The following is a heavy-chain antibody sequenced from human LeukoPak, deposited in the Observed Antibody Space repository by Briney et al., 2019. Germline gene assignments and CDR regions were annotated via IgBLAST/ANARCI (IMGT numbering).Heavy chain of an antibody. CDR2: IYYSGST. CDR1: GGSISSYY. V-gene: IGHV4-59*01. CDR3: ARGGQWLAPDY. Sequence: KTSESLSLTCTVSGGSISSYYWSWIRQPPGKGLEWIGYIYYSGSTNYNPSLKSRVTISVDTSKNQLSLKLSSVTAADTAVYYCARGGQWLAPDYWGQGTLVTVSS. D-gene: IGHD6-19*01. J-gene: IGHJ4*02.